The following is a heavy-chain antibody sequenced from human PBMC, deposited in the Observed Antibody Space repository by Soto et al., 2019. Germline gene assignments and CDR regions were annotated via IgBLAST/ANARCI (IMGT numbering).Heavy chain of an antibody. CDR3: AKDQLYIRGVIHNWFDP. Sequence: ASVKVSCKASGYTFTNFGISWVRQAPGQGLEWMGWISAYNGNTNYAQKFQGRVTMTTDTSTSTAYMELSSLRSEDTAVYYCAKDQLYIRGVIHNWFDPWGQGTLVTVSS. CDR2: ISAYNGNT. V-gene: IGHV1-18*01. D-gene: IGHD3-10*02. CDR1: GYTFTNFG. J-gene: IGHJ5*02.